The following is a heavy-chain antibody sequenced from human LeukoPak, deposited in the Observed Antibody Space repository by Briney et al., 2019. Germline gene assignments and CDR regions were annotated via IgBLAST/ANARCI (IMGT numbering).Heavy chain of an antibody. CDR3: ARVWYSSSCPHTTVCEYYYYYGMDV. D-gene: IGHD6-13*01. V-gene: IGHV1-46*01. CDR1: GYTFTSYY. J-gene: IGHJ6*02. CDR2: INPSGGST. Sequence: GASVKVSCKASGYTFTSYYMHWVRQAPGQGLEWMGIINPSGGSTSYAQKFQGRVTMTRDTSTSTVYMELSSLRSEDTAVYYCARVWYSSSCPHTTVCEYYYYYGMDVWGQGTTVTVSS.